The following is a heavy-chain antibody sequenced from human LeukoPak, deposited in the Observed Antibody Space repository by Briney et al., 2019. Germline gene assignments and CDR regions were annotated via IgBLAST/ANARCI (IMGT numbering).Heavy chain of an antibody. J-gene: IGHJ4*02. CDR1: GFTFSSYG. Sequence: GSLRLSCAASGFTFSSYGMHWVRQAPGKGLEWVAFIRYDGSNKYYADSVKGRFTISRDNSRDTLYLQMISLRAEDTAVYYCAKSAVGATLGDYWGQGTPVTVSS. CDR2: IRYDGSNK. V-gene: IGHV3-30*02. CDR3: AKSAVGATLGDY. D-gene: IGHD1-26*01.